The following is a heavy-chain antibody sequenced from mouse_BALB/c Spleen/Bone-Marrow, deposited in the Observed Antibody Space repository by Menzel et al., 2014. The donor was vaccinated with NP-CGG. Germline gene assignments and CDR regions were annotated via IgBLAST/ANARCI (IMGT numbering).Heavy chain of an antibody. CDR2: IYPGSGST. V-gene: IGHV1-77*01. D-gene: IGHD1-1*01. Sequence: QVQLQQSGPELVKPGASVKMSCKASGYTFTDYVISWVKQRTGQGLEWIGEIYPGSGSTYYNEKFKGKATLTADKSSNTAYMRLSSLKSEDSAVYFCARGGGYGSSWFAYWGQGTLVTVSA. J-gene: IGHJ3*01. CDR1: GYTFTDYV. CDR3: ARGGGYGSSWFAY.